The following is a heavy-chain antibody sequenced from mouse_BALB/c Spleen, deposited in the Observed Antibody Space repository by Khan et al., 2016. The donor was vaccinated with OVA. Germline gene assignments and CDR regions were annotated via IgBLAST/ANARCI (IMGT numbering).Heavy chain of an antibody. CDR2: IWAGGST. D-gene: IGHD2-1*01. CDR1: GFSLTSYG. Sequence: QMQLEESGPGLVAPSQSLSITCTVSGFSLTSYGVHWVRQPPGKGLEWLGIIWAGGSTNYNSALMSRLSISKDNSKSQVFLKMNSLQTVDTVMYYCARDDGGGNDAMDYWGQGTSVTVSS. V-gene: IGHV2-9*02. CDR3: ARDDGGGNDAMDY. J-gene: IGHJ4*01.